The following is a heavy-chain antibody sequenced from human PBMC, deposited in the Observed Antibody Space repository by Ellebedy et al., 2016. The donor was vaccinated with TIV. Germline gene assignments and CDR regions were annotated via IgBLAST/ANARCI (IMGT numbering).Heavy chain of an antibody. D-gene: IGHD4-23*01. CDR3: ARAKNSPYGGNSAALDP. CDR2: IYNSGST. V-gene: IGHV4-61*01. J-gene: IGHJ5*02. Sequence: SETLSLTXTVSGGSVSSGSYYWSWIRQPPGKGLEWIGYIYNSGSTNYNPSLKSRVTISVDTSKNQFSLKLSSVTAADTAVYYCARAKNSPYGGNSAALDPWGQGTLVTVSS. CDR1: GGSVSSGSYY.